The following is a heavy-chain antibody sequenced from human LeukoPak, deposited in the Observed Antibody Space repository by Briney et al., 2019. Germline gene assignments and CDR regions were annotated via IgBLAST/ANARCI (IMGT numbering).Heavy chain of an antibody. J-gene: IGHJ3*02. Sequence: KPSETLSLTCTVSGGSISSSYYYWGWIRQPPGKGLEWIGSIYYSGSTYYNPSLKSRVTISVDRSKNQFSLKLSSVTAADTAVYYCARELAKWGPLAPAFDIWGQGTMVTVSS. CDR2: IYYSGST. CDR1: GGSISSSYYY. V-gene: IGHV4-39*07. D-gene: IGHD1-26*01. CDR3: ARELAKWGPLAPAFDI.